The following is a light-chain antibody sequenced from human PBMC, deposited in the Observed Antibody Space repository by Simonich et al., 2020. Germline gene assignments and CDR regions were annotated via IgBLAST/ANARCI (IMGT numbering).Light chain of an antibody. CDR2: GAS. J-gene: IGKJ1*01. CDR1: QSVSSSY. Sequence: EIVLTQSPGTLSLSPGERATLSCRASQSVSSSYLAWYQQKPGQAPRLLSYGASSRATGIPDRFSGSGSGTDCTLTISRLEPEDFAVYYCQQYGSSTGTFGQGTKVEIK. V-gene: IGKV3-20*01. CDR3: QQYGSSTGT.